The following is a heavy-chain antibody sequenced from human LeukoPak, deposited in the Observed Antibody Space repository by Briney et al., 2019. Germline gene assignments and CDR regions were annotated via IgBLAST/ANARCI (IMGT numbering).Heavy chain of an antibody. D-gene: IGHD3-10*01. CDR1: GYTFTSYG. J-gene: IGHJ4*02. CDR2: ISAYNGNT. CDR3: AREAGRVTMVRGVISPYYFDY. Sequence: ASVKVSCKASGYTFTSYGISWVRQAPGQGLEWMGWISAYNGNTNYAQKLQGRVTMTTDTSTSTAYTELRSLRSDDTAVYYCAREAGRVTMVRGVISPYYFDYWGQGTLVTVSS. V-gene: IGHV1-18*04.